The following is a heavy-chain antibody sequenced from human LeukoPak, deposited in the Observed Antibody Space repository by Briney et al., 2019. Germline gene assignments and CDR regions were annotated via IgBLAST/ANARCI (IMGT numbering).Heavy chain of an antibody. CDR1: GGSISGYY. CDR3: ARHGASGSYLYYFDY. D-gene: IGHD1-26*01. Sequence: PSETLSLTCTVSGGSISGYYWSWIRQPPEKGLEWIGYIYHSGSTNYNPSLKSRVTISVDTSKNQFSLKLSSVTAADTAVYFCARHGASGSYLYYFDYWGQGTLVTVYS. CDR2: IYHSGST. J-gene: IGHJ4*02. V-gene: IGHV4-59*08.